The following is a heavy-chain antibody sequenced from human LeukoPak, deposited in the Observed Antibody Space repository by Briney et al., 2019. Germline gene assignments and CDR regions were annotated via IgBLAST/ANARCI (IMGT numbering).Heavy chain of an antibody. CDR3: AKPRASSGSYDY. CDR1: GVTFSGYS. J-gene: IGHJ4*02. V-gene: IGHV3-30*02. CDR2: IRYDGSNK. D-gene: IGHD1-26*01. Sequence: GGSLRLSCAASGVTFSGYSMNWVRQAPGKGLEWVAFIRYDGSNKYYADSVKGRFTISRDNSKNTLYLQMNSLRAEDTAEYYCAKPRASSGSYDYWGQGTLVTVSS.